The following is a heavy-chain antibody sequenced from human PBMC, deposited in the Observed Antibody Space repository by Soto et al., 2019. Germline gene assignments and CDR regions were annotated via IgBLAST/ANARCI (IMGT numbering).Heavy chain of an antibody. J-gene: IGHJ2*01. Sequence: GGSLRLSCAAFGFTFRSYWMHWVRQAPGKGLVWVSRINDDGSSTNNADSVKGRFTISRDNAKDTLYLQMSSLRAEDTAVYFCAKTHRATTVVTRYWYFDLWGRGTLVTVSS. CDR3: AKTHRATTVVTRYWYFDL. V-gene: IGHV3-74*01. D-gene: IGHD4-17*01. CDR1: GFTFRSYW. CDR2: INDDGSST.